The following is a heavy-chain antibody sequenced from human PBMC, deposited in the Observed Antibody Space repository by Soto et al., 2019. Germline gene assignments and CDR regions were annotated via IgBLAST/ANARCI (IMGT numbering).Heavy chain of an antibody. CDR3: ATAAYTTTGTTGALVPADY. CDR2: ISAYNGNT. J-gene: IGHJ4*02. Sequence: GASVKVSCKASGYTFTSYGISWVRQAPGQGLEWMGWISAYNGNTTYAQKLQGRVTMTTDTSTSTAYMELRSLRSDDTAVYYCATAAYTTTGTTGALVPADYWGQGTLVTVSS. D-gene: IGHD1-1*01. CDR1: GYTFTSYG. V-gene: IGHV1-18*01.